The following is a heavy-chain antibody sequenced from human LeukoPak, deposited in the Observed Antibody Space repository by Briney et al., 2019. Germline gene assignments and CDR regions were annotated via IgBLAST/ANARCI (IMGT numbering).Heavy chain of an antibody. CDR1: GFTFSDYY. V-gene: IGHV3-11*01. CDR3: ARDLTYSSSWYARWDYYYYGMDV. D-gene: IGHD6-13*01. CDR2: ISSSGSTI. Sequence: GGSLRLSCAASGFTFSDYYMSWIRQAPGKGLEWVSYISSSGSTIYYADSVKGRFTISRDNAKNSLYLQMNSLRAEDTAVYYCARDLTYSSSWYARWDYYYYGMDVWGQGTTVTVSS. J-gene: IGHJ6*02.